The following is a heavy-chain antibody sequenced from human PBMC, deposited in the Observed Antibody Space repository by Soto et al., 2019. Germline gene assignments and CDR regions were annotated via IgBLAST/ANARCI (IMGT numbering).Heavy chain of an antibody. V-gene: IGHV3-23*01. CDR2: ISGGGSST. CDR1: GFTFNNYA. D-gene: IGHD3-16*01. Sequence: GGSLRLSCAASGFTFNNYAMSWVRQAPGKGLEWVSSISGGGSSTYYADSVKGRFTISRDNSKNTLYLQMNSLRAEDTAVYYCAKVPGYDYVWGTYYYLDCWGLEAQGTVGS. J-gene: IGHJ4*02. CDR3: AKVPGYDYVWGTYYYLDC.